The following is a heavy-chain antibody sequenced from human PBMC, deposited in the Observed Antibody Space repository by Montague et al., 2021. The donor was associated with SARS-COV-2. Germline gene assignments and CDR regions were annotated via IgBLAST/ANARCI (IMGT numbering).Heavy chain of an antibody. CDR3: ARQIQQVVLSPAKLTNWFDP. V-gene: IGHV4-4*02. Sequence: SETLSLTCTVSGASITSSNWWNWVRQPPGKGLEWIGQIYHSGSTNYNPSLKSRLTLSPDKSKSQFSLNLSSVTAADTAVYYCARQIQQVVLSPAKLTNWFDPWGLGTLVTVAS. J-gene: IGHJ5*02. D-gene: IGHD2-15*01. CDR1: GASITSSNW. CDR2: IYHSGST.